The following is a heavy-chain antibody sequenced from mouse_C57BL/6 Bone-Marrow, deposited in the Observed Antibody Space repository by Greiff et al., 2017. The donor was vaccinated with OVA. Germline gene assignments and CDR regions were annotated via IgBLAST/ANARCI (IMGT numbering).Heavy chain of an antibody. CDR2: IYPYNDGT. CDR1: GYTFTSYV. V-gene: IGHV1-14*01. CDR3: ARSLGGSSYGRYFEV. Sequence: VQLQQSGPELVKPGASVKMSCKASGYTFTSYVMHWVKQKPGQGLEWIGYIYPYNDGTKYNEKFKGKATLTSDKSSSTAYMELSSLTSEDSAVYYCARSLGGSSYGRYFEVWGTGTTVTVSS. J-gene: IGHJ1*03. D-gene: IGHD1-1*01.